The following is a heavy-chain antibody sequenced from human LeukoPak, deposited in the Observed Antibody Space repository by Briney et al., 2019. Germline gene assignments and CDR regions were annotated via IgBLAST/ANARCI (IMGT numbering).Heavy chain of an antibody. CDR2: INHSGST. V-gene: IGHV4-34*01. J-gene: IGHJ3*02. D-gene: IGHD6-13*01. Sequence: PSETLSLTCAVYGGSFSGYYWSWIRQPPGKGLEGIGEINHSGSTNYNPSLKSRVTISVDTSKNQFSLKLSSVPAADTAVYYCAITYSSSWYAYNAFDIWGQGTMVTVSS. CDR3: AITYSSSWYAYNAFDI. CDR1: GGSFSGYY.